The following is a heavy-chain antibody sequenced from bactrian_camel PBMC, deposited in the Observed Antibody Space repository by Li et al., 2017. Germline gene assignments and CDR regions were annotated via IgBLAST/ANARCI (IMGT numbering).Heavy chain of an antibody. CDR2: INRAGGEI. Sequence: SCAAGGFKFSSYDMTWVRQGPGKGLEWLAAINRAGGEIVYADSVKGRFTISRDNAKNTVYLQMNSLKSEDTALYYCATRYGGRGTSDLGYWGQGTQVTVS. D-gene: IGHD6*01. J-gene: IGHJ6*01. CDR3: ATRYGGRGTSDLGY. CDR1: GFKFSSYD. V-gene: IGHV3S40*01.